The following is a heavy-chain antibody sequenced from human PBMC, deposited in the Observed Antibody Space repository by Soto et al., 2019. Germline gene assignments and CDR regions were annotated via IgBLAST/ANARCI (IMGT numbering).Heavy chain of an antibody. CDR3: ARDHIAAAGGYYGMEV. D-gene: IGHD6-13*01. J-gene: IGHJ6*02. CDR1: GYTSTGYY. V-gene: IGHV1-2*04. CDR2: INSNSGGT. Sequence: GASVKVSCKASGYTSTGYYMHWVRQAPGQGLEWMGWINSNSGGTNYAQKFQGWVTMTRDTSISTASMELSSLRSDDTAVYFCARDHIAAAGGYYGMEVWGQGTTDTVPS.